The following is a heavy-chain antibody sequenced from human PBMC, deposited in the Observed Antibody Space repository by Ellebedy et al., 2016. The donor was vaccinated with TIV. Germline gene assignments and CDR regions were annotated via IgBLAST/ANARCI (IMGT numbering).Heavy chain of an antibody. J-gene: IGHJ6*03. CDR2: ISSDGSGR. Sequence: GGSLRLSXAASGFTFSNYGMHWVRQAPGKGLEWVALISSDGSGRYYAHSVKGRFTISRDIFKATLYLQMTSLRAEDTAVYFCAKYLRAYSFASYHYIDVWGNGTTVTVSS. V-gene: IGHV3-30*18. CDR3: AKYLRAYSFASYHYIDV. CDR1: GFTFSNYG. D-gene: IGHD5-18*01.